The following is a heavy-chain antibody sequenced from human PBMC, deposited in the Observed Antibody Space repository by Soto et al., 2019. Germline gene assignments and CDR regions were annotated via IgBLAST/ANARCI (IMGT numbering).Heavy chain of an antibody. CDR1: GFTFSSYG. D-gene: IGHD3-22*01. V-gene: IGHV3-33*01. Sequence: QVQLVESGGGVVQPGRSLRLSCAASGFTFSSYGMHWVRQAPGKGLEWVAVIWYDGSNKYYADSVKGRFTISRDNSKNTLYLQMNSLRAEDTAVYYCAREKYYYDSSGYYYVRYFDYWGQGTLVTVSS. CDR2: IWYDGSNK. CDR3: AREKYYYDSSGYYYVRYFDY. J-gene: IGHJ4*02.